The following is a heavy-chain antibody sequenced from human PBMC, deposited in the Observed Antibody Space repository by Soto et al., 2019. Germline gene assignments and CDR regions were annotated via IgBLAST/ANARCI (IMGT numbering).Heavy chain of an antibody. D-gene: IGHD2-2*01. J-gene: IGHJ5*02. Sequence: QVQLVQSGAEVKKPGSSVKVSCKASGGTFSSYAISWVRQAPGQGLEWMGGIIPIFGTANYAQKFQGRVTIAADESTSTAYMELSSLRSEDTAVYYCARGVVVVPAAIGWFDPWGQGTLVTVSS. CDR1: GGTFSSYA. CDR3: ARGVVVVPAAIGWFDP. V-gene: IGHV1-69*01. CDR2: IIPIFGTA.